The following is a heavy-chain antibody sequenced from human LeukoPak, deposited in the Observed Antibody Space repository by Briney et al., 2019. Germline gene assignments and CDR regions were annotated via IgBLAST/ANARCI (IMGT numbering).Heavy chain of an antibody. CDR2: IYTSGSTP. J-gene: IGHJ4*02. Sequence: SETLSLTCTVSGGSINSYYWSWIRQSAGKGLEWIGRIYTSGSTPDYSPSLKSRVTMSIDTSKNQFSLQLSSVTAADTAVYYCARASLVDGYNIGLDYWGQGTLVTVSS. CDR1: GGSINSYY. D-gene: IGHD5-24*01. V-gene: IGHV4-4*07. CDR3: ARASLVDGYNIGLDY.